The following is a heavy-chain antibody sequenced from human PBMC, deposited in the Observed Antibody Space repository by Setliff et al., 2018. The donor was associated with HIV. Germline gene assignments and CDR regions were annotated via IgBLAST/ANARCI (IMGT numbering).Heavy chain of an antibody. CDR3: VRDKTGDLWYFDS. J-gene: IGHJ4*01. D-gene: IGHD1-1*01. CDR2: IIPFFSTI. Sequence: SVKVSCKASGDSFSTYSMNWVRQAPGQGLEWMGGIIPFFSTINYAQKFQGRVRITADISTSTVYMELRSLGSDDTAFYYCVRDKTGDLWYFDSWGQGTLVTVSS. CDR1: GDSFSTYS. V-gene: IGHV1-69*06.